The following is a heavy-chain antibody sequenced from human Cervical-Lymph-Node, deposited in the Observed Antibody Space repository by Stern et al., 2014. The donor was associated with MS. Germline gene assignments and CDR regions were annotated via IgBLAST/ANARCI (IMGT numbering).Heavy chain of an antibody. Sequence: VQLVESGAEVKKSGASVKVSCKASGYTFSSYGITWVRQAPGQGLEWMGWISTWNGNTKYAQKLQGRVTMTTDTSTSTAYMELRSPRSDDTAVYYCARGGDTTGMDVWGQGTTVTVSS. CDR1: GYTFSSYG. V-gene: IGHV1-18*01. D-gene: IGHD5-18*01. CDR2: ISTWNGNT. CDR3: ARGGDTTGMDV. J-gene: IGHJ6*02.